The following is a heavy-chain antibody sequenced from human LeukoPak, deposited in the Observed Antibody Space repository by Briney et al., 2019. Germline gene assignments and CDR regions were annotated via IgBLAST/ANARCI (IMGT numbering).Heavy chain of an antibody. CDR2: ISAYNGNT. CDR1: GYTFTSYG. V-gene: IGHV1-18*01. CDR3: ARDIVVVVAIPTYYFDY. D-gene: IGHD2-15*01. J-gene: IGHJ4*02. Sequence: GASVKVSCKASGYTFTSYGISWVRQAPGQGLEWMGWISAYNGNTNYAQKLQGRVTMTTDTSTSTAYMELRSLRSDDTAVYYCARDIVVVVAIPTYYFDYWGQGTLVIVSS.